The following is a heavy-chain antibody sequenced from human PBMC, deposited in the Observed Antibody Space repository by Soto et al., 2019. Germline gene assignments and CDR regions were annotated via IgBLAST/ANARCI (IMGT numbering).Heavy chain of an antibody. J-gene: IGHJ4*02. CDR3: ALLLAFPGTYYLDY. D-gene: IGHD3-3*01. V-gene: IGHV4-30-4*01. Sequence: QVQLQESGPGLVKPSQTLSLTCTVSGGSISTADYYWRCIRQPPGKALEWIGYIYYSGSTYYKPYLKSRLTMSVDTSKNQFSLKLTSVTAADTAVYYCALLLAFPGTYYLDYWGQGTLVTVSS. CDR2: IYYSGST. CDR1: GGSISTADYY.